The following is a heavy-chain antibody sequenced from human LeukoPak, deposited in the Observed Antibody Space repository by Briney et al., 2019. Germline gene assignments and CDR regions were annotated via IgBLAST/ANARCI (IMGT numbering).Heavy chain of an antibody. V-gene: IGHV5-51*01. CDR2: IYPGDSET. CDR3: ARKSRADY. CDR1: GYSFPTYW. Sequence: GEPLKISCKGSGYSFPTYWIGWVRQMPGKVLEWMGIIYPGDSETRYSPSFQGQVTISADKSISTAYLQWSRLKASDTAMYYCARKSRADYWGQGTLVTVSS. J-gene: IGHJ4*02.